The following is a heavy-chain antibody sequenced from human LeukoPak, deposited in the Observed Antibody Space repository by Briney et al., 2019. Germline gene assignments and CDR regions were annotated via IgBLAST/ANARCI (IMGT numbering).Heavy chain of an antibody. D-gene: IGHD6-19*01. CDR3: ARQQAVASVDNWFDP. J-gene: IGHJ5*02. CDR2: IYPGGSDT. CDR1: GYSFTSYW. Sequence: GKSLKISCKGSGYSFTSYWIGWVRQMPGKGLEGMGTIYPGGSDTSYSPSFQGQVTISADKSISTAYLQWSSLKASDTAMYYCARQQAVASVDNWFDPWGQGTLVTVSS. V-gene: IGHV5-51*01.